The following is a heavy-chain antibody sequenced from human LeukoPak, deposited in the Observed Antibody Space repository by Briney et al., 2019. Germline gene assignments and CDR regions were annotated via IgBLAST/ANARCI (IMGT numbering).Heavy chain of an antibody. CDR2: ISTTSSTI. CDR3: ARDNWFDY. J-gene: IGHJ5*01. CDR1: GYTFSFYS. V-gene: IGHV3-48*02. Sequence: GGSLRLSCAASGYTFSFYSMDWVRQAPGKGLEWVSHISTTSSTIYYADSVRGRFTISRDNAKNSLYLQMNSLRDDDTAVYYCARDNWFDYWGQGTLVTVSS.